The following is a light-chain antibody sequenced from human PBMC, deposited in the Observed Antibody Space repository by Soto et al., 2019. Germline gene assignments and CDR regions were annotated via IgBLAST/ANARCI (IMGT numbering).Light chain of an antibody. Sequence: QSALTQPASVSGSPGQSITISCTGTSSDVGGYNFVSWYQQHPGKAPKLMIYDVSNRPSGVSNRFSGSKSRNTASLTISGLQAEDEADYFCSSYTSNSTLPYVFGSGTKLTVL. CDR3: SSYTSNSTLPYV. CDR2: DVS. CDR1: SSDVGGYNF. V-gene: IGLV2-14*01. J-gene: IGLJ1*01.